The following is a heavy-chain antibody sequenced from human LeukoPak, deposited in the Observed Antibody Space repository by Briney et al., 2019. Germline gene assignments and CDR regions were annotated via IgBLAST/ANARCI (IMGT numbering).Heavy chain of an antibody. J-gene: IGHJ4*02. CDR1: GFTFGSYE. CDR2: ISSSGSTI. Sequence: GGSLRLSCAASGFTFGSYEMNWVRQAPGKGLEWVSYISSSGSTIYYADSVKGRFTISRDNAKNSLYLQMNSLRAEDTAVYYCARVHRDRIAVAGRIDYWGQGTLVTVSS. D-gene: IGHD6-19*01. V-gene: IGHV3-48*03. CDR3: ARVHRDRIAVAGRIDY.